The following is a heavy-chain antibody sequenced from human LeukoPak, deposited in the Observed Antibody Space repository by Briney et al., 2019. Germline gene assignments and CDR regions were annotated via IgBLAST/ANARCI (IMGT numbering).Heavy chain of an antibody. CDR1: GYTFTGYY. Sequence: ASVKVSCKASGYTFTGYYMHWVRQAPGQGLEWMGWISAYNGNTELAQKFQGRVTLATDASTSTAYVELRSLTSDDTAVYFCARGGSRSRRGDDAFDIRGQGTMVTVSS. D-gene: IGHD3-10*01. CDR2: ISAYNGNT. J-gene: IGHJ3*02. V-gene: IGHV1-18*04. CDR3: ARGGSRSRRGDDAFDI.